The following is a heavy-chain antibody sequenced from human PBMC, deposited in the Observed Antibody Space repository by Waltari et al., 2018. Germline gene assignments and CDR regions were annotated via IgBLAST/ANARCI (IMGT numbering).Heavy chain of an antibody. J-gene: IGHJ6*02. Sequence: QLQLQESGPGLVKPSETASLTCTVSGGSISSSSYYWGWVRQPPGKGLEWIGCIDYTGSTYYNPSHKRRVTISVDTSKNQFSLKLSSVTAADTAVYYCARSNGYIYYYGMDVWGQGTTVTVSS. CDR1: GGSISSSSYY. CDR3: ARSNGYIYYYGMDV. D-gene: IGHD5-18*01. V-gene: IGHV4-39*05. CDR2: IDYTGST.